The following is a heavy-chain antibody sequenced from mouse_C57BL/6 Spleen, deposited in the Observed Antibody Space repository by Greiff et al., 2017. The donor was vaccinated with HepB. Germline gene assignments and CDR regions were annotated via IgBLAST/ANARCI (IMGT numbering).Heavy chain of an antibody. J-gene: IGHJ2*01. CDR3: ARRGDFDY. CDR2: IYPGDGDT. Sequence: VQLQQSGAELVKPGASVKISCKASGYAFRSYWMNWVKPRPGKGLEWIGQIYPGDGDTNYNGKFKGKATLTADKSSSTAYMQLSSLTSEDSAVYFCARRGDFDYWGQGTTLTVSS. CDR1: GYAFRSYW. V-gene: IGHV1-80*01.